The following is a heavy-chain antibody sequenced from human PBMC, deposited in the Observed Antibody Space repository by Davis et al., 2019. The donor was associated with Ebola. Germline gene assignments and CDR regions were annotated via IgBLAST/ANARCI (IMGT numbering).Heavy chain of an antibody. CDR3: ARALGYCRFDP. Sequence: QTLSLSCAVYLRSFSDYYWNCTPQPPGKGLAWIAEINHSGSTNYNPSLKSRVTISVDTSKNQFSLKLSSVTAADTAVYYCARALGYCRFDPWGQGTLVTVSS. V-gene: IGHV4-34*01. D-gene: IGHD2-15*01. CDR2: INHSGST. CDR1: LRSFSDYY. J-gene: IGHJ5*02.